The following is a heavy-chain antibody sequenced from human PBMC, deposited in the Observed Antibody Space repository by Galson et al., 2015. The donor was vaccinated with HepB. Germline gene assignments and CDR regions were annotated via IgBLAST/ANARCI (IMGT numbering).Heavy chain of an antibody. J-gene: IGHJ4*02. CDR2: INAGNGNT. V-gene: IGHV1-3*01. CDR1: GYTFTSYA. D-gene: IGHD6-19*01. Sequence: SVKVSCKASGYTFTSYAMHWVRQAPGQRLEWMGWINAGNGNTKYSQKFQGRVTITRDTSASTAYMELSSLRSEDTAVYYCARPPGYSSGWYGYWGQGTLVTVSS. CDR3: ARPPGYSSGWYGY.